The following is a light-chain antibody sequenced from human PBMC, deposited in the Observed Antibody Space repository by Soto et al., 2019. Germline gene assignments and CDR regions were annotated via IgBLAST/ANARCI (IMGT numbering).Light chain of an antibody. Sequence: EIGMTQSPAILSVSPGERATLSCMAIQSVSSNLAWYQQKPGQTPRLLIYGASTRAAGIPARFSGSGSGTEFTLTISSLQYEDFAIYYCQQYNNWLMLSFGGGTKVDIK. J-gene: IGKJ4*01. V-gene: IGKV3-15*01. CDR3: QQYNNWLMLS. CDR1: QSVSSN. CDR2: GAS.